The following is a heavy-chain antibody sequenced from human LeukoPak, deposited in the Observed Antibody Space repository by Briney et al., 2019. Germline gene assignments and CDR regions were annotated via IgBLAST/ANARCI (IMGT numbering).Heavy chain of an antibody. CDR1: GGSISGYY. CDR3: AFGESAAGFDY. CDR2: IYYSGST. Sequence: PSETLSLTCTVSGGSISGYYWSWIRQPPGKGLEWIGYIYYSGSTNYNPSLKSRVTISVDTSKNQFSLKLSSVTAADTAVYYCAFGESAAGFDYWGQGTLVTVSS. J-gene: IGHJ4*02. V-gene: IGHV4-59*01. D-gene: IGHD3-10*01.